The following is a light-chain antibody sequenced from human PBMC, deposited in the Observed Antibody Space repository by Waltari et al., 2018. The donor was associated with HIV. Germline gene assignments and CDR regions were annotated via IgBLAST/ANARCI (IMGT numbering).Light chain of an antibody. Sequence: QSALTQPAPVSGSPGQSITISCTGTSSDVGGYNYVSWYQQHPGKAPKLMIYEVSNRFSGSKSGNTASLTISGLQAEDEADYYCSSYTSSSTPHVVFGGGTKLTVL. CDR2: EVS. V-gene: IGLV2-14*01. CDR3: SSYTSSSTPHVV. CDR1: SSDVGGYNY. J-gene: IGLJ2*01.